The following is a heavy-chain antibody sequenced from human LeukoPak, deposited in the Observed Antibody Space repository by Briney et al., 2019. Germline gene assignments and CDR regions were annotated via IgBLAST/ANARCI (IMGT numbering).Heavy chain of an antibody. J-gene: IGHJ6*02. D-gene: IGHD4-23*01. CDR3: ARLVSAVVTPRVGYYYYGMDV. Sequence: GESLKISCKGSGYSFTSYWIGWVRQMPGKGLEWMGTIYPADSKPTYSPSFQGQVTISADKSVRTAYLEWSSLKASDTAMYYCARLVSAVVTPRVGYYYYGMDVWGQGTTVTVSS. CDR1: GYSFTSYW. V-gene: IGHV5-51*01. CDR2: IYPADSKP.